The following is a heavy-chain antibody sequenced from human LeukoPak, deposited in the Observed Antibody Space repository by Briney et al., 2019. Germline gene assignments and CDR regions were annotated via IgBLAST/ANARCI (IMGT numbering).Heavy chain of an antibody. D-gene: IGHD4-17*01. CDR3: ATQPESYGDSASYFHH. J-gene: IGHJ1*01. V-gene: IGHV3-23*01. CDR2: ISGSGDQT. CDR1: GFTFSTYG. Sequence: GGSLRLSCAASGFTFSTYGMSWVRQAPGKGLEWVSAISGSGDQTYYADSVKGRFTFSRDNSNNILHLQMHSLRADGTAVYYCATQPESYGDSASYFHHWGQGTLVTVSS.